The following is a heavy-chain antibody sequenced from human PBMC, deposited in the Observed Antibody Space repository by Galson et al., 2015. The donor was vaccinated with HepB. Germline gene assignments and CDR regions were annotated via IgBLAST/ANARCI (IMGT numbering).Heavy chain of an antibody. J-gene: IGHJ6*02. CDR3: TTDYYGSATYYYYYGMDV. CDR2: IKSSAYDRTT. V-gene: IGHV3-15*01. CDR1: GFPFSNSC. Sequence: SLRLSCAASGFPFSNSCMSWVRQAPGKGLEWVGRIKSSAYDRTTDYAAPVKGRFTISRAESKITLYLQMNSLKTEDTAVYYCTTDYYGSATYYYYYGMDVWVQGSTVSAS. D-gene: IGHD3-10*01.